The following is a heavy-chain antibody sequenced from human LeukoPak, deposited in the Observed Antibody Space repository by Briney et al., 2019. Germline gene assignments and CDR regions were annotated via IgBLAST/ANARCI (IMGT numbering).Heavy chain of an antibody. V-gene: IGHV3-48*03. CDR1: GFTFSSYE. J-gene: IGHJ6*03. CDR2: ISSSGSTI. CDR3: ARDNYFYYYTDV. Sequence: GGSLRLSCAASGFTFSSYEMNWVRQAPGKGLEWVSYISSSGSTIYYADSVKGRFTISRDNAKNSLYLQMNSLRAEDTAVYYCARDNYFYYYTDVWGKGTTVTVSS.